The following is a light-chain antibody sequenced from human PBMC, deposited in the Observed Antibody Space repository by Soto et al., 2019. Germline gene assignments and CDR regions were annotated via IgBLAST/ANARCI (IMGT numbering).Light chain of an antibody. J-gene: IGLJ3*02. V-gene: IGLV2-8*01. CDR2: EVN. CDR3: SSYAGTNNLGV. Sequence: QSALTQPPSASGSPGHSVTISCTGTSSDIGGYNFVFWYQQHPAKARKLIIYEVNKRPSGVHDRFSVSKSGTTASLTVSGLQADYEGDYYCSSYAGTNNLGVFGGGTQLPV. CDR1: SSDIGGYNF.